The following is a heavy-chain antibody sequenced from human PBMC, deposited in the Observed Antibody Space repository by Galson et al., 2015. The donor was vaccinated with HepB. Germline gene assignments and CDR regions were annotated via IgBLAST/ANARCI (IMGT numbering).Heavy chain of an antibody. CDR2: ISHDGINK. CDR1: GFTFHNYA. J-gene: IGHJ6*02. V-gene: IGHV3-30*04. D-gene: IGHD6-19*01. CDR3: ARADSSGWYYYYYGMDV. Sequence: LRLSCAGSGFTFHNYAMHWVRQAPGKGLEWVAAISHDGINKYYADSVKGRFTISRDNSKNTLDLQMNSLRPDDTAVYYCARADSSGWYYYYYGMDVWGQGTTVTVSS.